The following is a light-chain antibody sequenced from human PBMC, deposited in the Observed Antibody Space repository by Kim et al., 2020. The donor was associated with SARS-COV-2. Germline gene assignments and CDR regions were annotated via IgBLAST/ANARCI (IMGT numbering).Light chain of an antibody. CDR2: GAS. Sequence: ASVGDRVTITCRASHNINSYLNWYQLKSGRAPKLLIHGASSLRSGVPSRFSGSGSGTDFNLTIYSLQPEDFAAYFCQQSYSTPHIFGQGTKVDIK. V-gene: IGKV1-39*01. CDR1: HNINSY. CDR3: QQSYSTPHI. J-gene: IGKJ2*01.